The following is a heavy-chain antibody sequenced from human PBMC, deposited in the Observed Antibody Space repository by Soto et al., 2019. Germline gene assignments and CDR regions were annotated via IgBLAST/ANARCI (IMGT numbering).Heavy chain of an antibody. V-gene: IGHV4-31*03. J-gene: IGHJ4*02. D-gene: IGHD3-16*01. CDR1: GGSISSGGYY. CDR3: ARDSRGGGFDY. CDR2: IYYSGST. Sequence: QVQLQESGPGLVKPSQTLSLTCTVSGGSISSGGYYWSWIRQHPGKGLEWIGYIYYSGSTYYNPSLKSRVTKSVNTSKNQFSLKLSSVTAADTAVYYCARDSRGGGFDYWGQGTLVTVSS.